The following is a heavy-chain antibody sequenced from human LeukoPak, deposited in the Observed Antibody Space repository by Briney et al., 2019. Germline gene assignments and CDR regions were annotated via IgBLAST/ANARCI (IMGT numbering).Heavy chain of an antibody. D-gene: IGHD5-12*01. CDR2: ISGSGGSA. V-gene: IGHV3-23*01. CDR1: GFTFSSYA. CDR3: TTGGNVIVAGTRAFDI. Sequence: GGSLRLSCAASGFTFSSYAMSWVRQAPGKGLEWVSTISGSGGSAYYADSVKGRFTISRDDSQAILYLQMNSLKTEDTAVYYCTTGGNVIVAGTRAFDIWGQGTLVTVSS. J-gene: IGHJ3*02.